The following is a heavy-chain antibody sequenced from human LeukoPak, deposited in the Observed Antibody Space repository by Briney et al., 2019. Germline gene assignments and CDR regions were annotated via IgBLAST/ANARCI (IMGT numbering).Heavy chain of an antibody. Sequence: SETLSLTCTVSGGSISSYYWSWIRQPAGKGLEWIGRIYTSGSTNYNPSLKSRVTMSVDTSKNQFSLKLSSVTAADTAVYYCARGPVSYNWNYGLFDYWGQGTLVTVSS. D-gene: IGHD1-7*01. CDR2: IYTSGST. J-gene: IGHJ4*02. V-gene: IGHV4-4*07. CDR3: ARGPVSYNWNYGLFDY. CDR1: GGSISSYY.